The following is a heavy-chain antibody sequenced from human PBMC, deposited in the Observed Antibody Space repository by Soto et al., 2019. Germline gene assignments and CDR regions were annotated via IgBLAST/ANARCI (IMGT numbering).Heavy chain of an antibody. CDR1: GGTFSSYT. J-gene: IGHJ4*02. CDR3: ASVRNPTGY. V-gene: IGHV1-69*02. D-gene: IGHD2-8*02. Sequence: QVQLVQSGAEVKKPGSSVKVSCKASGGTFSSYTISWVRQAPGQGLEWMGRIIPILGIANYAQKFQGRVTTTAHKPTSTAYMELSSLRSEDPAVYYSASVRNPTGYWGQGTPVTVSS. CDR2: IIPILGIA.